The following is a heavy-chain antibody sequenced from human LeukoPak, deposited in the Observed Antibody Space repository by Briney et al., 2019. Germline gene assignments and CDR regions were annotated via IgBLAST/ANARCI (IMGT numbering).Heavy chain of an antibody. CDR3: AREGGWNDFDY. V-gene: IGHV3-48*03. CDR2: ISSSGNLI. Sequence: PGGPLRLSCEASGLTFSSYDTNWVRQAPGKGLEWVAYISSSGNLIHYADSVKGRFTFSRDNARNSLYLQMNSLRADDTAIYYCAREGGWNDFDYWGQGTLVTVSS. CDR1: GLTFSSYD. J-gene: IGHJ4*02. D-gene: IGHD1-1*01.